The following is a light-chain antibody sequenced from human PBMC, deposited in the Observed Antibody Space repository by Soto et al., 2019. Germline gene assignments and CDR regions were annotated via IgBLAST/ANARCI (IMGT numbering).Light chain of an antibody. V-gene: IGKV3-20*01. CDR2: GAS. CDR3: QQYGSSPLT. CDR1: QSVSSSY. Sequence: EIVLTQSPGTLSLSPGERATLSCRASQSVSSSYLAWYQQKPGQAPRLLIYGASSRATGIPDRFSGSGSVTDFTLIISRLEPEYFAVYYCQQYGSSPLTFGGGTKVEIK. J-gene: IGKJ4*01.